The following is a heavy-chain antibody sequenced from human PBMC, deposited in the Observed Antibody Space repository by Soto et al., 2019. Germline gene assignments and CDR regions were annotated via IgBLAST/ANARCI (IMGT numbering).Heavy chain of an antibody. V-gene: IGHV3-74*01. Sequence: EVQLVESGGVSVQPGGSLRLSCAASGFSLSNYWMHWVRQAPGKGLVWVSRINIDGSTTTYADSVKGRFTISRDNAKNTLYLQMNSLRDEVTAVYYCVRIRRGDGYTFGYWGQGTLVTVSS. D-gene: IGHD5-12*01. CDR3: VRIRRGDGYTFGY. CDR2: INIDGSTT. CDR1: GFSLSNYW. J-gene: IGHJ4*02.